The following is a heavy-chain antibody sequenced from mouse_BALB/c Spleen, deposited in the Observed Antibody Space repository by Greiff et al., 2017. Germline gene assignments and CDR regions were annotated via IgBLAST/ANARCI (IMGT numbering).Heavy chain of an antibody. CDR2: IRLKSNNYAT. D-gene: IGHD2-14*01. V-gene: IGHV6-6*02. CDR3: TRAYYRYDDAMDY. Sequence: EVQLQESGGGLVQPGGSMKLSCVASGFTFSNYWMNWVRQSPEKGLEWVAEIRLKSNNYATHYAESVKGRFTISRDDSKSSVYLQMNNLRAEDTGIYYCTRAYYRYDDAMDYWGQGTSVTVSS. J-gene: IGHJ4*01. CDR1: GFTFSNYW.